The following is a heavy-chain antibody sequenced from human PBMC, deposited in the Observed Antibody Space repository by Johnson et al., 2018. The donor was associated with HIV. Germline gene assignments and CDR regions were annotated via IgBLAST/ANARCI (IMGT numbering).Heavy chain of an antibody. V-gene: IGHV3-64*01. CDR1: GFTFSSYA. J-gene: IGHJ3*01. CDR2: ISSNGGST. Sequence: MQLVESGGGLVQPGGSLRLSCAASGFTFSSYAMHWVRQAPGKGLEYVSAISSNGGSTYYANSVKGRFTISRDNSKNTLYLHMNSLKPEDTAVYYCAKDLVWNSGSYWDAFDVWGQGTKVTVSS. CDR3: AKDLVWNSGSYWDAFDV. D-gene: IGHD1-26*01.